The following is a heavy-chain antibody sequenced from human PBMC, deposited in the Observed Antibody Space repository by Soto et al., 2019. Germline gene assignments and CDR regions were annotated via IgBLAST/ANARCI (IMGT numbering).Heavy chain of an antibody. J-gene: IGHJ4*02. CDR3: AKGYDLRSVDAGGHSQF. D-gene: IGHD3-3*01. Sequence: QVQLVESGGGVVQPGRSLRLSCAASGFTFSSHGMHWVRQAPGKGLEWVAAVSYDGSFGYYTDSVKGRFTISRDNSKNMLILQMNRLRDEDTAVYYCAKGYDLRSVDAGGHSQFWGQGTLVTVSS. V-gene: IGHV3-30*18. CDR1: GFTFSSHG. CDR2: VSYDGSFG.